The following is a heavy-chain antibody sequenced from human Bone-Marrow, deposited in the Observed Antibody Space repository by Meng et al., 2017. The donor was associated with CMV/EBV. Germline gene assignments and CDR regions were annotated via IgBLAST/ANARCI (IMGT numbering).Heavy chain of an antibody. Sequence: ASVKVSCKASGYTFTGYYMHWVRQAPGQGLEWMGWINPNSGGTNYALKFQGRVTMTRDTSISTAYMELSRLRSDDTAVYYCARDAPDSPYYDFWSGWYYGMDVWGQGTTVTVSS. V-gene: IGHV1-2*02. CDR3: ARDAPDSPYYDFWSGWYYGMDV. CDR1: GYTFTGYY. D-gene: IGHD3-3*01. CDR2: INPNSGGT. J-gene: IGHJ6*02.